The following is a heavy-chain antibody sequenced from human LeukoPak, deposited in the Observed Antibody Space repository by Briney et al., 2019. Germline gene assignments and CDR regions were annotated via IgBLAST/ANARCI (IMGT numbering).Heavy chain of an antibody. V-gene: IGHV4-39*01. CDR1: GGSISSSSYY. Sequence: PSETLSLTCTVSGGSISSSSYYWGWIRQPPGKGLEWIGSIYYSGSTYYNPSLKSRVTISADTSKNQFSLKLSSVTAADTAVYYCARQWGHYDFWSGYQYYFDYWGQGTLVTVSS. D-gene: IGHD3-3*01. CDR3: ARQWGHYDFWSGYQYYFDY. CDR2: IYYSGST. J-gene: IGHJ4*02.